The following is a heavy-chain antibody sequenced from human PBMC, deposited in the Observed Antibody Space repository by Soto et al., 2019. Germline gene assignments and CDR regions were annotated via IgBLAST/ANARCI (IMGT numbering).Heavy chain of an antibody. Sequence: EVQLVESGGGLVQPGGSLRLSCAASGFTFSSYDMHWVRQATGKGLEWVSAIGSAGDTYYPGSVQGRFTISRENAKNSLYLQMNSLRAEDTAVYYCARLPFELWRRGTLVTVSS. CDR2: IGSAGDT. J-gene: IGHJ2*01. CDR1: GFTFSSYD. CDR3: ARLPFEL. V-gene: IGHV3-13*01.